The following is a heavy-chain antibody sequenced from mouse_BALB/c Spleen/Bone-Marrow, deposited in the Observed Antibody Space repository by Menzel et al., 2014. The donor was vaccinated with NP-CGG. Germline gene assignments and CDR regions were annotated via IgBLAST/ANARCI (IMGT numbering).Heavy chain of an antibody. Sequence: VKVVESGAELVKPGASVRLSCKASGYNFSDYIIYWVKQRSGQGLEWIGWFYPGSGSIKYYEKFKDKATLTADKSSRMVYMDLRKLKFKDSAVYFWARPEDVDIRHRLGAMEHGGQEPSVPVSS. V-gene: IGHV1-62-2*01. J-gene: IGHJ4*01. CDR2: FYPGSGSI. D-gene: IGHD2-12*01. CDR1: GYNFSDYI. CDR3: ARPEDVDIRHRLGAMEH.